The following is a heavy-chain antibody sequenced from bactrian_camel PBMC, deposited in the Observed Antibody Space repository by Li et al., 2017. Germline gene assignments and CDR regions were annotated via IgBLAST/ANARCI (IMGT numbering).Heavy chain of an antibody. CDR2: MDRDDRV. D-gene: IGHD6*01. Sequence: VQLVESGGGSVQAGESLKLSCIYEYEYSATCMGWFRQAPGKVREGVAFMDRDDRVKYADSVKGRFAISRDNAKNTVYLQMNSLKSEDTAVYYCSTGVVAGRTGQGTQVTVS. V-gene: IGHV3S53*01. J-gene: IGHJ4*01. CDR1: EYEYSATC.